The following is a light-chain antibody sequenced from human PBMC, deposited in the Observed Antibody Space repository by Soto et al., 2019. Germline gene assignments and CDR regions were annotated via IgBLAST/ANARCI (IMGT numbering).Light chain of an antibody. J-gene: IGLJ1*01. Sequence: QSALTQPASVSGLPGQWTTIPGTGTTSNVGVYNYVSWYQQHSGKAPKLIIHEVSYRPSGVSNRFSGSKSGNTASLTISGLQAEDEADYYCDSYTSSRAYVFGIGTKLTVL. CDR2: EVS. CDR3: DSYTSSRAYV. CDR1: TSNVGVYNY. V-gene: IGLV2-14*01.